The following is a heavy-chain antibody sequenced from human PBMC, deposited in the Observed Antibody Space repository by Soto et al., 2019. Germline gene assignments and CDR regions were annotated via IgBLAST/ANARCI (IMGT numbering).Heavy chain of an antibody. J-gene: IGHJ4*02. V-gene: IGHV1-8*01. CDR2: TNPKSGYT. CDR1: GYTFTNYD. D-gene: IGHD4-17*01. CDR3: ARTHGDLHY. Sequence: QVQLVQSGAEVKKPGASVKVSCKASGYTFTNYDINWVRQATGQGLEWMGWTNPKSGYTGYAQKFQGRVTMTRDPSISTAYMELNNLRSEDFAMYYSARTHGDLHYWGQGILVTVSS.